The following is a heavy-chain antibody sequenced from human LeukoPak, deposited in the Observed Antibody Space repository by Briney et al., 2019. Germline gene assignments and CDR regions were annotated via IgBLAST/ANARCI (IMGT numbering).Heavy chain of an antibody. CDR1: GFTFSSYG. V-gene: IGHV3-33*01. CDR3: ARDSKPPRLEYHYGSGSSGY. D-gene: IGHD3-10*01. J-gene: IGHJ4*02. CDR2: IWYDGSNK. Sequence: GGSLRLSCAASGFTFSSYGMHWVRQAPGKGLEWVAVIWYDGSNKYYADSVKGRFTISRDNSKNTLYLQMNSLRAEDTAAYYCARDSKPPRLEYHYGSGSSGYWGQGTLVTVSS.